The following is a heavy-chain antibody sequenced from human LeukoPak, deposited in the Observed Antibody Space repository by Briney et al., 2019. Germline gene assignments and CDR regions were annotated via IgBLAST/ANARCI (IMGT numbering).Heavy chain of an antibody. CDR1: GGTFSSYA. J-gene: IGHJ4*02. CDR2: IIPIFGTA. D-gene: IGHD2-15*01. V-gene: IGHV1-69*05. CDR3: ARIRGYCSGGSCYSGGWIDY. Sequence: SVKVSCKASGGTFSSYAIRWVRQAPGQGLEWMGGIIPIFGTANYAQKFQGRVTITTDESTSTAYMELSSLRSEDTAVYYCARIRGYCSGGSCYSGGWIDYWGQGTLVTVSS.